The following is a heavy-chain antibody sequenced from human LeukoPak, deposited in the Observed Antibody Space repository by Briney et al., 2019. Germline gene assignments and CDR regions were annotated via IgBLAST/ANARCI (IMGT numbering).Heavy chain of an antibody. Sequence: ESGPTLVNPTQTLTLTCTFSGFSLSTRGVGVGWIRHPPGKALEWLALNPWDDDKRYSPSLKSRLTITKDTSKNQVVLTMTNMDPVDTATYYCAHAWDSSGYYPDAFDIWGQGTMVTVSS. J-gene: IGHJ3*02. D-gene: IGHD3-22*01. CDR3: AHAWDSSGYYPDAFDI. CDR1: GFSLSTRGVG. CDR2: NPWDDDK. V-gene: IGHV2-5*02.